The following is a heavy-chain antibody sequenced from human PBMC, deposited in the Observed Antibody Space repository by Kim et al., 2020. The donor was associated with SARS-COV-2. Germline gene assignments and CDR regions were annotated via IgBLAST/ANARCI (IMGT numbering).Heavy chain of an antibody. V-gene: IGHV3-48*03. D-gene: IGHD3-10*01. CDR1: GFTFSDHE. CDR3: ARERSGSGGASLDY. Sequence: GGSLRLSCVGSGFTFSDHEIHWVRQVPGKGLEWISYFGESGHDKYYADSVKGRFTISRDNSKNSLFLQMNSLRVEDTAVYFCARERSGSGGASLDYWGRGTLVTVSS. CDR2: FGESGHDK. J-gene: IGHJ4*01.